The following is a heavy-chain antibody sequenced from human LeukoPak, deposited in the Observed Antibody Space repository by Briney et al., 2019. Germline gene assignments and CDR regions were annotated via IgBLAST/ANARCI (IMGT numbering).Heavy chain of an antibody. CDR3: ARDSSGPFEY. CDR2: INGDGSTS. V-gene: IGHV3-74*01. J-gene: IGHJ4*02. Sequence: PGGSLRLSCAASGFTFSRYWMHWVRQAPGKGLVWVSHINGDGSTSKYADSVKGRFTISRDNAKNTLYLQMNSLRADDTAMYYCARDSSGPFEYWGQGTLVTVS. CDR1: GFTFSRYW. D-gene: IGHD6-19*01.